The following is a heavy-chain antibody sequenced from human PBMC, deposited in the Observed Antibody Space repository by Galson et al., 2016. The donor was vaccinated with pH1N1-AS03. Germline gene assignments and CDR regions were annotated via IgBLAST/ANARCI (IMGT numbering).Heavy chain of an antibody. D-gene: IGHD2-15*01. CDR2: IDPRDSDT. CDR3: ARHRQSETYSEAFDI. CDR1: GYDFINYW. J-gene: IGHJ3*02. V-gene: IGHV5-51*01. Sequence: QSGAEVTKPGESLKISCKASGYDFINYWIGWVRQMLGRGLEWMGVIDPRDSDTRYSPSFQGQVTISADKSITTAHLQWDSLKASYTGMYFCARHRQSETYSEAFDIWGQGTMVTVSS.